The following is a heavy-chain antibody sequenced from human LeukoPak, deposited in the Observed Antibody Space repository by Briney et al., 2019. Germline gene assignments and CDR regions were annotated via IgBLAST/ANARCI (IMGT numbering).Heavy chain of an antibody. CDR1: GGSITSHF. D-gene: IGHD3-16*01. Sequence: PSETLSLTCTVSGGSITSHFWTWIRQAPGKGLEWVGYVSKSGSTNYNPSLQSRITISVDTSKNQFFLKLTSMTAADTAVYFCARDDYGVFDASDVWGQGTVVTVSS. J-gene: IGHJ3*01. CDR2: VSKSGST. CDR3: ARDDYGVFDASDV. V-gene: IGHV4-4*08.